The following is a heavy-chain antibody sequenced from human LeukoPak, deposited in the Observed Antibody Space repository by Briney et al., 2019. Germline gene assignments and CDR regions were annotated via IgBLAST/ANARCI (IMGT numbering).Heavy chain of an antibody. CDR3: ASFRSTVTDTAFDD. Sequence: PGGSLRLSCAASGFTFSSYGMHWVRQAPGKGLEWVAVIWYDGSNKDYADSVKGRFTISRDNSKNTLYLQMNSLRAEDTAGYYCASFRSTVTDTAFDDWGQGTLVTVSS. CDR1: GFTFSSYG. V-gene: IGHV3-33*01. J-gene: IGHJ4*02. D-gene: IGHD4-17*01. CDR2: IWYDGSNK.